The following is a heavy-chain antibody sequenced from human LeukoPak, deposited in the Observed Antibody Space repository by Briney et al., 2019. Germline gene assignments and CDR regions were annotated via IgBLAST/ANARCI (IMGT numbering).Heavy chain of an antibody. CDR1: GYTFTNYG. Sequence: ASVKVSCRASGYTFTNYGITWVRQAPGQGLEWMGWISAYNGNTDYAQKFQGRATMTTDTSTSTAYMEPRSLRSDDTAVYYCAREKPWGYGSGSDGMDVWGKGTTVTVSS. D-gene: IGHD3-10*01. J-gene: IGHJ6*04. CDR2: ISAYNGNT. CDR3: AREKPWGYGSGSDGMDV. V-gene: IGHV1-18*04.